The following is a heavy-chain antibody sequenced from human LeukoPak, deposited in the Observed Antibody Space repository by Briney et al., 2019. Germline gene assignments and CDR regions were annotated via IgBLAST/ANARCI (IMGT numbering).Heavy chain of an antibody. V-gene: IGHV3-33*01. CDR3: ARGNSYIDC. J-gene: IGHJ4*02. Sequence: PGGSLRLSCAASGFTFSSYGMHWVRQPPGKGLEWVAVIWFDGSNEYYADSVKGRFTISRDNSKHTLYLQMNSLRADDTAVYYCARGNSYIDCWGQGTLVTVSS. CDR2: IWFDGSNE. CDR1: GFTFSSYG.